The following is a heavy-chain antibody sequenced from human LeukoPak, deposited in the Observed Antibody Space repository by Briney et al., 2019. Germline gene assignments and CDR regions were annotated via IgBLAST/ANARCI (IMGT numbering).Heavy chain of an antibody. CDR2: IYSSTSYI. CDR3: ARDRSYGGNEFDAFDI. Sequence: GGSLRLSCAGSGFTFSSYNMNWVRQAPGKGLEWVSSIYSSTSYIYYADSVKGRFTISRDNAKNSLYLQMNSLRAEDTAVYYCARDRSYGGNEFDAFDIWGQGTMVTVSS. CDR1: GFTFSSYN. J-gene: IGHJ3*02. V-gene: IGHV3-21*04. D-gene: IGHD4-17*01.